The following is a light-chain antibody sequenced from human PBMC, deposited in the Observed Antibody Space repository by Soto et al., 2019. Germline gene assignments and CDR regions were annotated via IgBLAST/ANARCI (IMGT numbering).Light chain of an antibody. V-gene: IGKV1-9*01. CDR2: AAS. Sequence: DIQLTQSPSFLSASVGDRVTITCRASQGISSYLAWYQQKPGKAPKLLIYAASTLQSGVPSRFSGSGSGTEFTLTISSLQPEDFATYYCQQLIRFTFGPGTKVDIK. J-gene: IGKJ3*01. CDR1: QGISSY. CDR3: QQLIRFT.